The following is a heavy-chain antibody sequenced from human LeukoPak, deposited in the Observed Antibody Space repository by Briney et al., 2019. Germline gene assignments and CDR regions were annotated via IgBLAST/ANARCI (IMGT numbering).Heavy chain of an antibody. V-gene: IGHV3-23*01. CDR3: AKDMKPDGLWDADY. CDR1: GFTFSSYA. D-gene: IGHD1-14*01. Sequence: GSLRLSCAASGFTFSSYAMSWVRQAPGKGLEWVSAISGSGGSTYYADSVKGRFTISRDNSKNTLYLRMNSLRAEDTAVYYCAKDMKPDGLWDADYWGQGTLVTVSS. CDR2: ISGSGGST. J-gene: IGHJ4*02.